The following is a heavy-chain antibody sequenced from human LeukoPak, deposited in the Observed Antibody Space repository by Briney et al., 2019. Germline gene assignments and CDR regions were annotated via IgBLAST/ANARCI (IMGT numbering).Heavy chain of an antibody. D-gene: IGHD3-3*01. CDR3: ARAGVDRGDDAFDI. V-gene: IGHV4-59*08. CDR1: GGSISTYY. CDR2: IYYTGST. Sequence: SETLSLTCTVSGGSISTYYWSWIRQPPGKGLEWIGYIYYTGSTNYNPSLKSRVTISVDTSKNQFSLKLRSVTAADTAVYYCARAGVDRGDDAFDIWGQGTMVTVSS. J-gene: IGHJ3*02.